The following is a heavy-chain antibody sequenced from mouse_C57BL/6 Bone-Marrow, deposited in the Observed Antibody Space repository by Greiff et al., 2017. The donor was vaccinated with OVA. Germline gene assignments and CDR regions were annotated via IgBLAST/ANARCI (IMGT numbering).Heavy chain of an antibody. CDR1: GYTFTSYW. D-gene: IGHD1-1*01. J-gene: IGHJ3*01. Sequence: QVQLQQPGAELVKPGASVKMSCTASGYTFTSYWITWVKQRPGQGLEWIGDIYPGSGSTNYNEKFKSKATLTVDTSSSTAYMQLSSLTSEDSAVYYCARNELYYYGSQVAYWGQGTLVTVSA. CDR3: ARNELYYYGSQVAY. V-gene: IGHV1-55*01. CDR2: IYPGSGST.